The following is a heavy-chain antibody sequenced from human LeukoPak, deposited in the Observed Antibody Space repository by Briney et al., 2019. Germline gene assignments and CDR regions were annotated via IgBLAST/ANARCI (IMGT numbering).Heavy chain of an antibody. CDR2: IWYDGSKT. CDR1: GRTFTNYG. V-gene: IGHV3-33*01. CDR3: ARYDCSTTPCYAY. Sequence: GGSLRLSCTPSGRTFTNYGINWVRQAPGKGLEWVAGIWYDGSKTTYTETVKGRVTISRDNSKKTVYMEMNGLKAEDTAVYYCARYDCSTTPCYAYWGQGTLVTVSS. J-gene: IGHJ4*02. D-gene: IGHD2-2*01.